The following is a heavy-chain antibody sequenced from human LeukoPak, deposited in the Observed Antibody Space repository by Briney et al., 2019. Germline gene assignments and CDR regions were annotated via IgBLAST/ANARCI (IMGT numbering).Heavy chain of an antibody. Sequence: PGGSLRLSCAASGFTFSSYGMSWVRQAPGKGLEWVSAISGSGGNTYYADSVKGRFTISRDNSKNTLYLQMNSLRAEDTAVYYCAKETYYYGSGSYSGTARDYYFDYWGQGTLVTVSS. D-gene: IGHD3-10*01. CDR1: GFTFSSYG. CDR2: ISGSGGNT. V-gene: IGHV3-23*01. J-gene: IGHJ4*02. CDR3: AKETYYYGSGSYSGTARDYYFDY.